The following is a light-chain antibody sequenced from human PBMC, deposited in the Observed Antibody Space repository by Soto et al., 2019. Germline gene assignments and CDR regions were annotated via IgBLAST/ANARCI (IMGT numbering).Light chain of an antibody. CDR3: SSFSSSSTPYV. J-gene: IGLJ1*01. V-gene: IGLV2-14*01. CDR2: EVN. Sequence: QSALTQPASVSRSPGQSITISCTGTSTDVGGYKYVSWYQQHPGTAPKLMIFEVNGRPSGVSDRFSGSKSGNTASLTISGLQPEDEADYYCSSFSSSSTPYVFGTGTQLTVL. CDR1: STDVGGYKY.